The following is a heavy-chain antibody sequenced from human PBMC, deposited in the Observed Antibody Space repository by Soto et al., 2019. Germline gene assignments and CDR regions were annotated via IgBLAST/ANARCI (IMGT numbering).Heavy chain of an antibody. V-gene: IGHV3-21*01. D-gene: IGHD5-12*01. CDR1: GFTFSGYS. CDR3: ARGRIFTGYDK. CDR2: LRSGSDYI. J-gene: IGHJ4*02. Sequence: EVQLVESGGGLVKPGGSLRLSCTASGFTFSGYSMTWVRQAPGKGLEWVAALRSGSDYIYYADPVKGRVIISRDNAKDSLYLQMTSLRADDTAVYYCARGRIFTGYDKWGQGTLVTVSS.